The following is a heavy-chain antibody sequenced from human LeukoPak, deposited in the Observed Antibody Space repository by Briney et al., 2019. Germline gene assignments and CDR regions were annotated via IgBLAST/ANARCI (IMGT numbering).Heavy chain of an antibody. CDR2: IYSGGST. Sequence: GGSLRLSCAASGFTFSSYWMSWVRQAPGKGLEWVSVIYSGGSTYYADSVKGRFTISRDNSKNTLYLQMNSLRAEDTAVYYCASSIVVVTAIRDYYGMDVWGQGTTVTVSS. V-gene: IGHV3-53*01. CDR3: ASSIVVVTAIRDYYGMDV. D-gene: IGHD2-21*02. J-gene: IGHJ6*02. CDR1: GFTFSSYW.